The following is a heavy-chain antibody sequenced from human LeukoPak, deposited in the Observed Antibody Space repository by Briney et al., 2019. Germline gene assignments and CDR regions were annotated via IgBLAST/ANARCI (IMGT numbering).Heavy chain of an antibody. V-gene: IGHV4-34*01. CDR2: INHSGST. Sequence: PSETLSLTCAVYGGSFSGYYWSWIRQPPGKGLEWIGEINHSGSTNYNPSLKSRVTISVDTSKNQFSLKLSSVTAADTAVYYCARGGWIRAFEICGQGTMVTVSS. D-gene: IGHD5-18*01. CDR1: GGSFSGYY. J-gene: IGHJ3*02. CDR3: ARGGWIRAFEI.